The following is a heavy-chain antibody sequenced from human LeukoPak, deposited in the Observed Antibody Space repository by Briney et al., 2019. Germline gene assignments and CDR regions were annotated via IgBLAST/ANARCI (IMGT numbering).Heavy chain of an antibody. V-gene: IGHV1-2*02. CDR2: INPNSGVT. D-gene: IGHD1-7*01. J-gene: IGHJ3*02. CDR3: VKAVSGTLGGAFDI. Sequence: ASVKVSCKASGYTFIDYFIHWMRQTPGQGLEWLGWINPNSGVTRYAQKFQDRVTMTRDTAAYMELSSLKSDDTAVYYCVKAVSGTLGGAFDIWGQGTAVTVSS. CDR1: GYTFIDYF.